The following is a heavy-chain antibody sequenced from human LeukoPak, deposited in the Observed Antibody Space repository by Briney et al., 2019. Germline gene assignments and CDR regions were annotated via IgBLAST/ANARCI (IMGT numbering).Heavy chain of an antibody. CDR2: IYPGDSDT. D-gene: IGHD3-22*01. Sequence: GESLEISFQSSGYTFSDHWIAWVRQLPGKGLEWMGFIYPGDSDTNYSPSFQGQVTISADTSSNTAYLQWSSLQASDTAMYYCARQSSDQYDSYVDVWGKGTTVTVSS. CDR3: ARQSSDQYDSYVDV. V-gene: IGHV5-51*01. J-gene: IGHJ6*04. CDR1: GYTFSDHW.